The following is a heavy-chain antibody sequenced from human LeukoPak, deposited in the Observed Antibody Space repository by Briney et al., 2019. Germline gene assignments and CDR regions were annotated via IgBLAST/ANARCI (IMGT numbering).Heavy chain of an antibody. CDR1: GFTFSSYA. Sequence: GGSLRLSCAASGFTFSSYAMSWVRQAPGKGLEWVSAISGSGGSTYYADSVKGRFTISGDNSKNTLYLQMNSLRAEDTAVYYCAKSNYDFWSGYYGNRYYFDYWGQGTLVTVSS. CDR3: AKSNYDFWSGYYGNRYYFDY. J-gene: IGHJ4*02. V-gene: IGHV3-23*01. D-gene: IGHD3-3*01. CDR2: ISGSGGST.